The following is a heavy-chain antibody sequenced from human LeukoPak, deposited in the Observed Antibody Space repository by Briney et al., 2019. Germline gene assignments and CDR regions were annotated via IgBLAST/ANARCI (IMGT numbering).Heavy chain of an antibody. CDR1: GFTFSSYA. V-gene: IGHV3-23*01. CDR2: ISGSGATT. Sequence: GGSLRLSCAASGFTFSSYAMSWVRQAPGKGLEWVSTISGSGATTYFADSVKGRFTFSRDNSKNTLYLQMNSLRAEDTAVYYCAKASAMGAVYYYYGMDVWSQGTTVTVSS. D-gene: IGHD5-18*01. J-gene: IGHJ6*02. CDR3: AKASAMGAVYYYYGMDV.